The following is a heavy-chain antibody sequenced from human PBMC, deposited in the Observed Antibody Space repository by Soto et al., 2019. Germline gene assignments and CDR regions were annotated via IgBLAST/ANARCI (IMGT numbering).Heavy chain of an antibody. CDR1: GGSFGGYY. CDR3: ARTSYDYIWGSYRFPAGGYFDY. J-gene: IGHJ4*02. D-gene: IGHD3-16*02. CDR2: INHSGST. V-gene: IGHV4-34*01. Sequence: QVQLQQWGAGLLKPSETLSLTCAVYGGSFGGYYWSWIRQPPGKGLEWIGEINHSGSTNYNPSLKSRVTISVDTSKNQFSLKLSSVTAADTAVYYCARTSYDYIWGSYRFPAGGYFDYWGQGTLVTVSS.